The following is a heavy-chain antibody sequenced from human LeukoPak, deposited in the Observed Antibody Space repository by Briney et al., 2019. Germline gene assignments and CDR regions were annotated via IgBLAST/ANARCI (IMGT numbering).Heavy chain of an antibody. J-gene: IGHJ3*02. Sequence: GESLKISCNGSGYXFPSYWITWVRQMPGKGLEWMGRIDPSDSYTYYSPSFQGHVTISADKSISTAYLQWSSLKASDTAMYYCARALDTSMANDAFDIWGQGTMVTVSS. CDR3: ARALDTSMANDAFDI. CDR2: IDPSDSYT. CDR1: GYXFPSYW. D-gene: IGHD5-18*01. V-gene: IGHV5-10-1*01.